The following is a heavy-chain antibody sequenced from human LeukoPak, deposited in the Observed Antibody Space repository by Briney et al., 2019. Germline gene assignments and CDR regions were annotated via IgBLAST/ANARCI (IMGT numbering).Heavy chain of an antibody. CDR3: AKGSYYDSSGSFYFDY. CDR2: ISGSGGST. Sequence: GGSLRLSCAASGFTFSRFAMSWVRQAPGKGLEWVSGISGSGGSTYYADSVKGRFTISSDNSKNTLYVQVNSLGTEDTAAYYCAKGSYYDSSGSFYFDYWGQGTLVTVSS. D-gene: IGHD3-22*01. CDR1: GFTFSRFA. J-gene: IGHJ4*02. V-gene: IGHV3-23*01.